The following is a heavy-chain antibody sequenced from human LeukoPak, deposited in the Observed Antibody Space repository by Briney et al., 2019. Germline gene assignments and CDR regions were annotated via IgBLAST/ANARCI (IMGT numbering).Heavy chain of an antibody. CDR2: ISYDGSNK. J-gene: IGHJ4*02. CDR1: GFTVSSNY. CDR3: AKPYNYGVRDVHFDY. D-gene: IGHD4-17*01. Sequence: PGGSLRLSCAASGFTVSSNYMSWVRQAPGKGLEWVAVISYDGSNKYYVDSVKGRFTISRDNSKNTLYLQMDSLRAEDTAVYFCAKPYNYGVRDVHFDYWGQGTLVAVSS. V-gene: IGHV3-30*18.